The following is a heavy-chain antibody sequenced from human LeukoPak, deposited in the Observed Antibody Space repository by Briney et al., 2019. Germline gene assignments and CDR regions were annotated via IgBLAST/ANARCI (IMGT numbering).Heavy chain of an antibody. D-gene: IGHD6-13*01. CDR1: GFTFSSYG. CDR3: AKDSSSWYTYYYYYYVDV. J-gene: IGHJ6*03. Sequence: GGSLRLSCAASGFTFSSYGMHWVRQAPGKGLEWVAVISYDGSNKYYADSVKGRFTISRDNSKNTLYLQMNSLRAEDTAVYYCAKDSSSWYTYYYYYYVDVWGKGTTVTVSS. CDR2: ISYDGSNK. V-gene: IGHV3-30*18.